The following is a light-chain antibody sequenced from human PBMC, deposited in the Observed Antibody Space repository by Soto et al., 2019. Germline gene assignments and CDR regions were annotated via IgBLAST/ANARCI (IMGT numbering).Light chain of an antibody. CDR2: EVS. V-gene: IGLV2-8*01. CDR1: SSDVGGYNY. J-gene: IGLJ2*01. CDR3: SSYAGGNNVV. Sequence: QYALTQPPSASGSPGQSVTISCTGTSSDVGGYNYVSWYQQHPGKAPKLMIYEVSKRPSGVPDRFSGSKSGNTASLTVSGLQAEDEADYYCSSYAGGNNVVFGGGTQLTVL.